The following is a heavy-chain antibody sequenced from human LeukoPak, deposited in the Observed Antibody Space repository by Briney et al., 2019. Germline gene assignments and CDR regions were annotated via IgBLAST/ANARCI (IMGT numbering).Heavy chain of an antibody. Sequence: PGGSLRLSCAASGFTFSSYSMSWVRQAPGKGLEWVANINQDGSEKYYVDSVKGRFTISRDNAKNSLYLQMNSLRAEDTAIYYCVRGYRSSWFDYWGQGTLVTVSS. CDR2: INQDGSEK. CDR3: VRGYRSSWFDY. D-gene: IGHD4-4*01. V-gene: IGHV3-7*01. CDR1: GFTFSSYS. J-gene: IGHJ5*01.